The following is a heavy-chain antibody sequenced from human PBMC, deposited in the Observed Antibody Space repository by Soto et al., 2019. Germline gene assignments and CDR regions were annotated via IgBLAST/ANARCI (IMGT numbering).Heavy chain of an antibody. Sequence: ASVKVSCKVSGYSLTELSMHWVRQAPGKGLEWMGGFDPEDGETIYAQKFQGRLIMTADTSTSTAYMELRSLTSDDTAMYYCARRSAPSYSTTRTEDFDYWGQGTQVTVSS. CDR3: ARRSAPSYSTTRTEDFDY. CDR1: GYSLTELS. J-gene: IGHJ4*02. CDR2: FDPEDGET. V-gene: IGHV1-24*01. D-gene: IGHD5-18*01.